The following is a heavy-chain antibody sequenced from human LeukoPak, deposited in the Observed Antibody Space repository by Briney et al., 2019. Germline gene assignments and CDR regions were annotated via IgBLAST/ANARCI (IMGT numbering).Heavy chain of an antibody. CDR3: ARGPYSSSSLDH. V-gene: IGHV4-34*01. CDR1: GGSFSGYY. Sequence: PSETLSLTCAVYGGSFSGYYWSWIRQPPGKGLEWIGEINHSGSTNYNPSLKSRVTISVDTSKNQFSLKLSSVTAADTAVYYCARGPYSSSSLDHWGQGTLVTVSS. CDR2: INHSGST. J-gene: IGHJ4*02. D-gene: IGHD6-6*01.